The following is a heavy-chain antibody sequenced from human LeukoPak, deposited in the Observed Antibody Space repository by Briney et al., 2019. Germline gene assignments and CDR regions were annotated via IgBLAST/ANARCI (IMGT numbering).Heavy chain of an antibody. CDR2: ISGSGGST. CDR1: GFTFSDYY. V-gene: IGHV3-23*01. Sequence: GGSLRLSCAASGFTFSDYYMSWIRQAPGKGLEWVSAISGSGGSTYYADSVKGRFTISRDNSKNTLYLQMNSLRAEDTAVYYCAKDPTPLYSSSWYVDAFDIWGQGTMVTVSS. D-gene: IGHD6-13*01. J-gene: IGHJ3*02. CDR3: AKDPTPLYSSSWYVDAFDI.